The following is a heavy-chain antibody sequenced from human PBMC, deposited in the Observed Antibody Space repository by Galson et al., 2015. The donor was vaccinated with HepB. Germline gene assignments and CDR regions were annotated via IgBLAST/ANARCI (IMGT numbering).Heavy chain of an antibody. CDR2: FDPEDGET. CDR3: ATELTVRGKIYYYYGMDV. V-gene: IGHV1-24*01. J-gene: IGHJ6*02. D-gene: IGHD3-10*01. CDR1: GYTLTELT. Sequence: SVKVSCKVSGYTLTELTMHWVRQAPGKGLEWMGGFDPEDGETIYAQKFQGRVTMTEDTSTDTAYMELSSLRSEDTAVYYCATELTVRGKIYYYYGMDVWGQGTTVTVSS.